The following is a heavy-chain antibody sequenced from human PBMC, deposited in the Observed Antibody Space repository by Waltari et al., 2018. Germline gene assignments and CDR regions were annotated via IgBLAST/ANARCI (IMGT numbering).Heavy chain of an antibody. CDR1: NVPISRGSVY. J-gene: IGHJ5*02. CDR3: ARALCTTSTCLFVSGFDP. Sequence: QVHLQESGPGLVQPSEPLSLTCTVSNVPISRGSVYWGWFRQPPGKGLEWVGNVYYTGSAYYNPSLEGRVAISIDTSKNQFSLHLTSVTAADTGVYYCARALCTTSTCLFVSGFDPWGQGILVTVST. CDR2: VYYTGSA. V-gene: IGHV4-39*01.